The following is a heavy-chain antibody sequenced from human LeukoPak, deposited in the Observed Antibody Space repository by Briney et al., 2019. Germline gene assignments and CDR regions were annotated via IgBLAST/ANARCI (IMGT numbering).Heavy chain of an antibody. CDR1: GGSISSSSYY. CDR2: IYYSGST. Sequence: SETLSLTCTVSGGSISSSSYYWGWIRRPPGKGLEWIGSIYYSGSTYYNPSLKSRVTISVDTSKNQFSLKLSSVTAADTAVYYCARMGDVEGSVAFDIWGQGTMVTVSS. D-gene: IGHD2-21*01. V-gene: IGHV4-39*01. CDR3: ARMGDVEGSVAFDI. J-gene: IGHJ3*02.